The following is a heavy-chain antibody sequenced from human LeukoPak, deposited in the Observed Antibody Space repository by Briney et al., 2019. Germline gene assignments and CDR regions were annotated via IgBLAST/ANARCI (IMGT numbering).Heavy chain of an antibody. CDR2: ISYDGSNK. CDR1: GFTFSSYA. D-gene: IGHD3-9*01. Sequence: GGSLRLSCVASGFTFSSYAMHWVRQAPGKGLEWVAVISYDGSNKYYADSVKGRFTISRDNSQNTLYLQMNSLRAEDTAVYYCAKAVTISEYFEHWGQGTLVTVSS. J-gene: IGHJ1*01. V-gene: IGHV3-30-3*01. CDR3: AKAVTISEYFEH.